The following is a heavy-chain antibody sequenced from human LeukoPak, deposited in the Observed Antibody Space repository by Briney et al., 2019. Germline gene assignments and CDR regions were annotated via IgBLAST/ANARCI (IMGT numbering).Heavy chain of an antibody. Sequence: GGSLRLSCAASGFTFSNYAMSWVRQAPGKGLEWVSAISGSGGSTYYADSVKGRFTISRDNSKNTLYLQMNSLRAEDTAVYYCAQTGYYDSSGYPKGNWFDPWGQGTLVTVSS. CDR1: GFTFSNYA. CDR3: AQTGYYDSSGYPKGNWFDP. J-gene: IGHJ5*02. V-gene: IGHV3-23*01. CDR2: ISGSGGST. D-gene: IGHD3-22*01.